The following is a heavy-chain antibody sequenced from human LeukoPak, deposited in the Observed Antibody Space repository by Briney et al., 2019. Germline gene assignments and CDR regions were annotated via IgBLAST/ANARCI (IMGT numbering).Heavy chain of an antibody. CDR3: AKASAMIVVVSKHFDY. V-gene: IGHV3-23*01. Sequence: GGSLRLSCAVSGFTFSHAWMSWVRQAPGKGLEWVSAISGSGGSTYYADSVKGRLTISRDNSKNTLYLQMNSLRAEDTAVHYCAKASAMIVVVSKHFDYWGQGTLVTVSS. D-gene: IGHD3-22*01. J-gene: IGHJ4*02. CDR1: GFTFSHAW. CDR2: ISGSGGST.